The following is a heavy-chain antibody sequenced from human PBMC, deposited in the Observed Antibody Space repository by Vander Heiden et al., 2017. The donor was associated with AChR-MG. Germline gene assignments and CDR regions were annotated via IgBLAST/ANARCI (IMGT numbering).Heavy chain of an antibody. CDR2: ISSSSSYI. CDR3: ASWGLVPAALEDAFDI. V-gene: IGHV3-21*01. J-gene: IGHJ3*02. Sequence: EVQLVESGGGLVKPGGSLRLPCAASGCTFSSYSMNWVRQAPGKGLEWVSSISSSSSYIYYADSVKGRFTISRDNAKNSLYLQMNSLRAEDTAVYYCASWGLVPAALEDAFDIWGQGTMVTVSS. CDR1: GCTFSSYS. D-gene: IGHD2-2*01.